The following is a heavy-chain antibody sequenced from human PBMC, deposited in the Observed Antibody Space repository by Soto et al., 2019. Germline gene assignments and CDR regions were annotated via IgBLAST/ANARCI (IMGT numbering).Heavy chain of an antibody. Sequence: EVQLLESGGGLVQPGGSLRLSCAASGFTFSTFAMNWVRQAPGKGLEWVSGISGSGGSTYYAESVKGRFTISRDNSENTLYXQXXXXXXXXXXXXXXAKGLGDYSYSYYYAMDVWGQGTTVTVSS. J-gene: IGHJ6*02. CDR1: GFTFSTFA. CDR3: AKGLGDYSYSYYYAMDV. CDR2: ISGSGGST. V-gene: IGHV3-23*01. D-gene: IGHD4-17*01.